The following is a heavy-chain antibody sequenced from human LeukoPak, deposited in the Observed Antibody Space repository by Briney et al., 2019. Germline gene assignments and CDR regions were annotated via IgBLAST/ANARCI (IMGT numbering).Heavy chain of an antibody. CDR3: ARDLPRGNWEY. Sequence: PGGSLRLSCAASGFNVSRNYMSWARQAPGRGLEWVSVIYSGGSTYYADSVKGRFIISRDNSKNTVYFQMNSLRAEDTAVYYCARDLPRGNWEYWGQGTLVSVSP. J-gene: IGHJ4*02. D-gene: IGHD7-27*01. V-gene: IGHV3-53*01. CDR2: IYSGGST. CDR1: GFNVSRNY.